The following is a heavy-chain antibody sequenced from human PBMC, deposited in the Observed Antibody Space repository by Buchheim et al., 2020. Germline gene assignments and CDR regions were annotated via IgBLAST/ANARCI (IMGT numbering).Heavy chain of an antibody. D-gene: IGHD3-3*01. CDR3: ARENYDYWSGVYNYYGMDV. J-gene: IGHJ6*02. CDR1: GYVLTTQY. V-gene: IGHV1-46*01. Sequence: QVQLVQSGAEVKKSGTSVKVSCKASGYVLTTQYMHWVRQAPGEGLEWMGVINPSGGSTTYAPKFQGRVLMTSDTATSTVHMELTSLTSEDTAVYFCARENYDYWSGVYNYYGMDVWGQGTT. CDR2: INPSGGST.